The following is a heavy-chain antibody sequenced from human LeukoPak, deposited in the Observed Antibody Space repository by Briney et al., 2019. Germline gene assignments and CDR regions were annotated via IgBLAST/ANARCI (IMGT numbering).Heavy chain of an antibody. CDR2: IVVGSGNT. Sequence: GTSVKVSCKASGFTFTSSAVQWVRQARGQRLEWIGWIVVGSGNTNYAQKFQERVTITRDMSTSTAYMELSSLRSEDTAVYYCAADRTRKKYSSSWYYGMDVWGKGTTVTVSS. V-gene: IGHV1-58*01. CDR1: GFTFTSSA. CDR3: AADRTRKKYSSSWYYGMDV. D-gene: IGHD6-13*01. J-gene: IGHJ6*04.